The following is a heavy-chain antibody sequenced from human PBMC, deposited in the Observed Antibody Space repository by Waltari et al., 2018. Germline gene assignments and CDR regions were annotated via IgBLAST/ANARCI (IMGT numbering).Heavy chain of an antibody. CDR3: ARGEYYYGSGSYYLFDY. CDR1: GGSFSGYY. V-gene: IGHV4-34*01. CDR2: INHSGST. D-gene: IGHD3-10*01. Sequence: QVQLQQWGAGLLKPSETLSLTCAVYGGSFSGYYWSWIRQPPGKGLEWIGEINHSGSTNYNPSLKSRVTISVDTSKNQFSLKLSSVTAADTAVYYCARGEYYYGSGSYYLFDYWGQGTLVTVSS. J-gene: IGHJ4*02.